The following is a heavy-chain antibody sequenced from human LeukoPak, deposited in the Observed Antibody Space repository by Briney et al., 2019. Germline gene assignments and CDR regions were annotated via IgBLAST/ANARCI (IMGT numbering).Heavy chain of an antibody. CDR2: ISYDGSNK. CDR1: GFTFSSYA. CDR3: ANHYG. J-gene: IGHJ4*02. Sequence: LPGGSLRLSCAASGFTFSSYAMHWVRQAPGKGLEWVAVISYDGSNKYYADSVKGRFTISRDDSANTVYLHMNTLRVEDTAIFYCANHYGGGQGTLVTVSS. V-gene: IGHV3-30*14. D-gene: IGHD3-16*01.